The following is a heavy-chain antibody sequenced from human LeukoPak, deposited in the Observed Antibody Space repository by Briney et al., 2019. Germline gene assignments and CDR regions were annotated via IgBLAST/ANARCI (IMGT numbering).Heavy chain of an antibody. D-gene: IGHD5-24*01. CDR1: GGSFSGYH. Sequence: PSETLSLTCAVYGGSFSGYHWSWIRQPPGKGLGWIGEINHSGSTNYNPSLKSRVTISVDTSKNQFSLKLSSVTAADTAVYYCARGKWLQLRDYYYYGLDVWGQGTTVTVSS. J-gene: IGHJ6*02. CDR2: INHSGST. V-gene: IGHV4-34*01. CDR3: ARGKWLQLRDYYYYGLDV.